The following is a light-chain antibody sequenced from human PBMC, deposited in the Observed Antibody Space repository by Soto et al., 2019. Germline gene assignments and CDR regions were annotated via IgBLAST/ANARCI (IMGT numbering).Light chain of an antibody. CDR2: KAS. CDR1: QTISSW. CDR3: PHYNSYSQA. V-gene: IGKV1-5*03. J-gene: IGKJ1*01. Sequence: DIQMTQSPSTLAGSVVDRVTITCRARQTISSWLAWYQQKPGKAPKLLIYKASTLKSGVPSRFSGSGPGTEFTLTISSLQPDEFATYYCPHYNSYSQAFGQGTKVDIK.